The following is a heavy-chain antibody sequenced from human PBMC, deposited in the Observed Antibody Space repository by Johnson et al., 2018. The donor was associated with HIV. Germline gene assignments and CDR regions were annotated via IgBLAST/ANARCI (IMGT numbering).Heavy chain of an antibody. CDR2: ISYDGSNK. CDR3: AKDRGSPGIPAAFDI. Sequence: QVQLVESGGGVVQPGRSLRLSCAASGFTFSSYAMHWVRQAPGKGLEWVAVISYDGSNKYYADSVKGRFTISRDNSKNTLYLQMNNLRAEDTSMYYCAKDRGSPGIPAAFDIWGQGTMVTVSS. J-gene: IGHJ3*02. CDR1: GFTFSSYA. V-gene: IGHV3-30-3*01. D-gene: IGHD1-26*01.